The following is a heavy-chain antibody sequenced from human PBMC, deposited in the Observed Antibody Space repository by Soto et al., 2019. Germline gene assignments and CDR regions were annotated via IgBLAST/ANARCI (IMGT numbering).Heavy chain of an antibody. V-gene: IGHV1-69*08. CDR1: GGTFSSHT. CDR3: SRPDFGDYWYFDL. J-gene: IGHJ2*01. CDR2: IIPALGTA. Sequence: QDQLVQSGAEVKKPGSSVKVFCKASGGTFSSHTFSWLRQAPGQGLEWMGRIIPALGTATYAQKLQGRVTITADESATTVYIELNSLRSEDMAVYYCSRPDFGDYWYFDLWGRGTLVTVSS. D-gene: IGHD4-17*01.